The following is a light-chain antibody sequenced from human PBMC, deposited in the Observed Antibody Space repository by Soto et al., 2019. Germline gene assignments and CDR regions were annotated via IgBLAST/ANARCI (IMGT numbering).Light chain of an antibody. Sequence: QSALTQPASVSGSPGQSIAISCTGTSNDVGRYNLVSWYQQHPGKAPKLMIYEGSERPSGVSNRFSGSKSGNTASLTISGLQAEDEADYYCCSSAGTSTFGLYVFGTGTKLTVL. CDR3: CSSAGTSTFGLYV. J-gene: IGLJ1*01. CDR2: EGS. CDR1: SNDVGRYNL. V-gene: IGLV2-23*03.